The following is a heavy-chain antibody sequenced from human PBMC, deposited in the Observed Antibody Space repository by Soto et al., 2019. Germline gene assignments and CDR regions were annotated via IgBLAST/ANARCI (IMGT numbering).Heavy chain of an antibody. CDR2: IWYDGSNK. CDR1: GFTFSSYA. CDR3: ARGVSRFGELYIFDY. V-gene: IGHV3-33*08. Sequence: GGSLRLSCAASGFTFSSYAMSWVRQAPGKGLEWVAVIWYDGSNKYYADSVKGRFTISRDNSKNTLYLQMNSLRAEDTAVYYCARGVSRFGELYIFDYWGQGTLVTVSS. J-gene: IGHJ4*02. D-gene: IGHD3-10*01.